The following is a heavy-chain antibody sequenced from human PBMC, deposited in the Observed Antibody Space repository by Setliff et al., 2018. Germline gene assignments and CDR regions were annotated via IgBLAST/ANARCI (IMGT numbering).Heavy chain of an antibody. CDR3: ARYITGTTPADY. CDR2: ISAYNGNT. J-gene: IGHJ4*02. Sequence: ASVKVSCKASGYTFTSYGISWVRQAPGQGLEWMGWISAYNGNTNYAQKLQGRVTMTIDTPTSTAYMELRSLRSDDTAVYYCARYITGTTPADYWGQGTLVTVSS. D-gene: IGHD1-7*01. CDR1: GYTFTSYG. V-gene: IGHV1-18*01.